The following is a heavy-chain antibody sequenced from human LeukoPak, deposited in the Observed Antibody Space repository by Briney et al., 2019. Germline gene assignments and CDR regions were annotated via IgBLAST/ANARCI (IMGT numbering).Heavy chain of an antibody. CDR1: GFTFSSYG. V-gene: IGHV3-30*02. CDR3: AKETQYSSSWYLDY. CDR2: IRYDGSNK. J-gene: IGHJ4*02. Sequence: GPLRLSCATSGFTFSSYGMHWVRQAPGKGLEWVAFIRYDGSNKYYTDSVKGRFTSSRDNSKNTLYLQMNSLRAEDTAVYYCAKETQYSSSWYLDYWGQGTLVTVSS. D-gene: IGHD6-13*01.